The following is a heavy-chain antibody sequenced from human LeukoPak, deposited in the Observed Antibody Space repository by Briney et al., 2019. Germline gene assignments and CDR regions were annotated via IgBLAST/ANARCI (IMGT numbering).Heavy chain of an antibody. CDR3: ARSSGYDGFDY. V-gene: IGHV3-21*01. D-gene: IGHD5-12*01. J-gene: IGHJ4*02. CDR2: ISSSSSYI. CDR1: GFTYSNYA. Sequence: GGSLRLSCAASGFTYSNYAMSWVRQAPGKGLEWVSSISSSSSYIYYADSVKGRFTISRDNAKNSLYLQMNSLRAEDTAVYYCARSSGYDGFDYWGQGTLVTVSS.